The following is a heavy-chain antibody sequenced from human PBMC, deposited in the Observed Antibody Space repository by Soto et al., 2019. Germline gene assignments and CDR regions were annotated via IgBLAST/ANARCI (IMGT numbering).Heavy chain of an antibody. CDR1: GYSFTSYW. CDR2: IYPGDSDT. Sequence: EVQLVQSGAEVKKPGESLKISCKGSGYSFTSYWIGWVRQMPGKGLEWMGIIYPGDSDTRYSPSFQGQVTISADKSISTAYLQWSSLKASDTAMYYCARHVALVEMATNEGTDERAGDYWGQGTLVTVSS. V-gene: IGHV5-51*01. D-gene: IGHD5-12*01. J-gene: IGHJ4*02. CDR3: ARHVALVEMATNEGTDERAGDY.